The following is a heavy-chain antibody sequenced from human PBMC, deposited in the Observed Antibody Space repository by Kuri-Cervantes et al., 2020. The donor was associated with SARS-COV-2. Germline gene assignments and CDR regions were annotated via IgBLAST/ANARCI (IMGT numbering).Heavy chain of an antibody. D-gene: IGHD1-26*01. CDR3: AKELVGARFDY. CDR2: IKYDGSEI. CDR1: GFTFSDYW. Sequence: GESPKISCAASGFTFSDYWMTWVRLAPGKGLEWVANIKYDGSEIYYVDSVKGRFTISRDNSKNTLYLQMNSLRAEDTAVYYCAKELVGARFDYWGQGTLVTVSS. J-gene: IGHJ4*02. V-gene: IGHV3-7*03.